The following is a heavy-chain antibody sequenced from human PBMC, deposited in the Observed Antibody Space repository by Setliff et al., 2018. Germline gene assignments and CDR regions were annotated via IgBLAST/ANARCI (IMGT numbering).Heavy chain of an antibody. Sequence: PSETLSLTCAVYGESFSGHYWSWIRQPPGKGLEWIGGINHSGSTNYNPSLKSRVTISVDTSKNQFSLKLSSVAAADTAVYYCARGFDVCGGGACYTDGPYYFDYWGLGTLVTVS. V-gene: IGHV4-34*01. J-gene: IGHJ4*02. CDR3: ARGFDVCGGGACYTDGPYYFDY. CDR1: GESFSGHY. D-gene: IGHD2-21*02. CDR2: INHSGST.